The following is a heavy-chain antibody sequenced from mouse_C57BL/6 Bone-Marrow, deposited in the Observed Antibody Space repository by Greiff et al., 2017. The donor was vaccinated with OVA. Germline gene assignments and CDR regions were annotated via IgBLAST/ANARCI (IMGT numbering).Heavy chain of an antibody. D-gene: IGHD2-3*01. CDR2: IDPSDSYT. J-gene: IGHJ2*01. Sequence: QVQLQQPGAELVRPGTSVKLSCKASGYTFTSYWMHWVKQRPGQGLEWIGVIDPSDSYTNYTQKFKGKATLTVDTSSSTAYMQLSSLTSAASAFYSCAKDGYFDYWGQGTTLTVSS. CDR3: AKDGYFDY. CDR1: GYTFTSYW. V-gene: IGHV1-59*01.